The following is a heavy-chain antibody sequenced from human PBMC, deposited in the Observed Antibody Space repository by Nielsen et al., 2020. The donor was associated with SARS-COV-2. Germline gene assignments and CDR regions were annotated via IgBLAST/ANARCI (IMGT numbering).Heavy chain of an antibody. V-gene: IGHV3-7*01. CDR2: IKQDGSEK. Sequence: GGSLRLSCAASGFTFSSYWMSWVRQAPGKGLEWVANIKQDGSEKYYVDSVKGRFTISRDNAKNTLYLQMNSLRAEDTAVYYCARVGSNRPFDYWGQGTLVTVSS. D-gene: IGHD3-10*01. CDR3: ARVGSNRPFDY. J-gene: IGHJ4*02. CDR1: GFTFSSYW.